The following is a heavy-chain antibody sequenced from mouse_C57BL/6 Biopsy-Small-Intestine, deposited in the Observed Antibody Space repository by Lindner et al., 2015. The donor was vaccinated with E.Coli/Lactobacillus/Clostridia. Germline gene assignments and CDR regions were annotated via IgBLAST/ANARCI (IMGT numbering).Heavy chain of an antibody. Sequence: SVKVSCKASGYTFTDFFMHWVRQAPGQGLEWMGWINPNSGGTDYAPKFQGRVTMTRDTSISAACMELSRLRSDDTAVYYCAKGSPYGDYVMDVWGQGTTVTASS. V-gene: IGHV1S29*02. CDR1: GYTFTDFF. D-gene: IGHD2-13*01. J-gene: IGHJ4*01. CDR3: AKGSPYGDYVMDV. CDR2: INPNSGGT.